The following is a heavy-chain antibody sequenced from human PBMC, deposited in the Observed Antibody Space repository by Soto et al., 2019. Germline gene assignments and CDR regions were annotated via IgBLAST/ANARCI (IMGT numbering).Heavy chain of an antibody. J-gene: IGHJ4*02. D-gene: IGHD3-16*02. CDR2: SYYSGST. CDR3: ARDAHLGDYVWGSYRVFDY. Sequence: SETLSLTCAVSGGSISSGSYYWSWIRQPPGKGLEWIGYSYYSGSTNYNPSLKSRVTISVDTSKNQFSLKLSSVTAADTAVYYCARDAHLGDYVWGSYRVFDYWGQGTLVTVSS. V-gene: IGHV4-61*01. CDR1: GGSISSGSYY.